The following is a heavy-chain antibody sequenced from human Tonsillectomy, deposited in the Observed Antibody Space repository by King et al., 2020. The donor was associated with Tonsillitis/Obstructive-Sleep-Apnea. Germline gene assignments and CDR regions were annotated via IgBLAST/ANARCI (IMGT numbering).Heavy chain of an antibody. CDR2: ISWNGGNI. V-gene: IGHV3-9*01. Sequence: VQLVESGGGLVRPGRSLRLSCVASGFSFDDYAIHWVRQAPGKGLEWVSSISWNGGNIVYADSVRGRFTMSRDNAKNSLDLQMNSLTGEDTALYYCARDSTAVAGPWTSFHYWGQGTLVTVSS. D-gene: IGHD6-19*01. J-gene: IGHJ4*02. CDR1: GFSFDDYA. CDR3: ARDSTAVAGPWTSFHY.